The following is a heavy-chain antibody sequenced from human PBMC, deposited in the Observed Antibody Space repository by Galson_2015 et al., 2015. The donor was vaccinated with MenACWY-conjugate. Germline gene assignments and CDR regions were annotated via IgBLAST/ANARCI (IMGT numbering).Heavy chain of an antibody. V-gene: IGHV3-15*01. CDR3: TPPNTAARGGRWFHFNIDV. J-gene: IGHJ6*03. Sequence: SLRLSCAGSAFTFSNSYMSWVRQAPGKGLEWVCRIKSQTDGGKIDYAAPVKVRFTISKYDSKITLYLHMISLKIEDTAVYYCTPPNTAARGGRWFHFNIDVSGKASSASV. CDR2: IKSQTDGGKI. CDR1: AFTFSNSY. D-gene: IGHD3-10*01.